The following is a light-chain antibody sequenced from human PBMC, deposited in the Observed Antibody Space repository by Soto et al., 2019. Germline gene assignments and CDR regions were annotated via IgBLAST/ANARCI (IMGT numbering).Light chain of an antibody. CDR3: QQRSSWPVT. CDR2: ATS. V-gene: IGKV3-11*01. J-gene: IGKJ3*01. Sequence: PGERATLSCRASQHINSYLAWYQHKPGKAPRLLIYATSNRATGLPARFSGSGSGTDFTLSISSLEPEDFAVYYCQQRSSWPVTFGPGTKGDIK. CDR1: QHINSY.